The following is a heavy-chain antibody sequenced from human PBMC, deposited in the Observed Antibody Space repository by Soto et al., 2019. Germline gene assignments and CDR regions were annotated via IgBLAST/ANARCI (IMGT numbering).Heavy chain of an antibody. Sequence: GASVKVSCKASGYTFTDYYVHWVRQAPGQGLEWMGWINPNVGGTNYARKFQGRVTMTRDTSISTVYMELTRLSPDDTAIYYCARGGREVPRIPYDTWGQGTRVTVSS. D-gene: IGHD3-16*01. CDR3: ARGGREVPRIPYDT. CDR2: INPNVGGT. V-gene: IGHV1-2*02. CDR1: GYTFTDYY. J-gene: IGHJ5*02.